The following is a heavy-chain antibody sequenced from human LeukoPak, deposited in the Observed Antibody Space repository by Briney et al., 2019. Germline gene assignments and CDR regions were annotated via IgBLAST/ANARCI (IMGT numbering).Heavy chain of an antibody. V-gene: IGHV3-9*01. D-gene: IGHD1-26*01. CDR2: ISWNSGSI. CDR3: AKDREWELRGVDY. J-gene: IGHJ4*02. Sequence: PGGSLRLSCAASGFTFDDYAMHWVRQAPGKGLEWVSGISWNSGSIGYADSVKGRFTISRDNAKNSLYLQMNSLRAEDTALYYCAKDREWELRGVDYWGQGTLVTVSS. CDR1: GFTFDDYA.